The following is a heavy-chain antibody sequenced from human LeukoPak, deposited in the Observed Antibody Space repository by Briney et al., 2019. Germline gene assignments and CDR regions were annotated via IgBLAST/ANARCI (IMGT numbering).Heavy chain of an antibody. J-gene: IGHJ4*02. D-gene: IGHD3-22*01. CDR3: AKDINYGSSGYYRD. CDR1: GFTFSTYS. Sequence: GGSLRLSCAASGFTFSTYSMNWVRQAPGKGLEWVSYISSGSSTIYYADSVKGRFTISRDNAKNSLYLQMNSLRAEDTALYYCAKDINYGSSGYYRDWGQGTLVTVSS. V-gene: IGHV3-48*01. CDR2: ISSGSSTI.